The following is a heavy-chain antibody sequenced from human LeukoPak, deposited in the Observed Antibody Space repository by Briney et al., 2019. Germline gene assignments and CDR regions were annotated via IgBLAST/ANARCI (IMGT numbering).Heavy chain of an antibody. V-gene: IGHV4-30-4*01. J-gene: IGHJ6*04. CDR2: IYYSGST. Sequence: SETLSLTCTVSGGSISSGDYYWSWIRQPPGKGLEWIGYIYYSGSTYYNPSLKSRVTISVDTSKNQFSLKLSSVTAADTAVYYCARDWSGYDYYYGMDVRGKGTTVTVSS. D-gene: IGHD5-12*01. CDR1: GGSISSGDYY. CDR3: ARDWSGYDYYYGMDV.